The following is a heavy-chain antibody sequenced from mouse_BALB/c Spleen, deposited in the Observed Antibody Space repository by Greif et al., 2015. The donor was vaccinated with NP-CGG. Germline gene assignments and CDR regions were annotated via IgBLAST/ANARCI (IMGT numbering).Heavy chain of an antibody. Sequence: QVQLKESGAELVRPGTSVKVSCKASGYAFTNYLIEWVKQRPGQGLEWIGVTNPGSGGTNYNEKFKGMATLTADKSSSTAYMQLSSLTSDDSAVYFCAREGLNSFAYWGQGTLVTVSA. CDR1: GYAFTNYL. CDR3: AREGLNSFAY. CDR2: TNPGSGGT. J-gene: IGHJ3*01. D-gene: IGHD1-3*01. V-gene: IGHV1-54*01.